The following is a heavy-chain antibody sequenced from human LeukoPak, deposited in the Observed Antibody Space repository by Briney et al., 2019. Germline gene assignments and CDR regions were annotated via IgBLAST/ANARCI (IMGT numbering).Heavy chain of an antibody. D-gene: IGHD3-3*01. CDR2: IYPTGTT. CDR1: GGSIYSSYY. V-gene: IGHV4-4*07. J-gene: IGHJ4*02. Sequence: SETLSLTCTVSGGSIYSSYYWTWIRRPAGKGLEWIGPIYPTGTTNYNPSLKSRVTISLDTSKNQFSLRLSSVTAADTAVYYCVEVFENWGQGTLVTVSS. CDR3: VEVFEN.